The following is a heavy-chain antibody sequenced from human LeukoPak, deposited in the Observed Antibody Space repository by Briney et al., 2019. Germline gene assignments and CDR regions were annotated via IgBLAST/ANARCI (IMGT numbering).Heavy chain of an antibody. D-gene: IGHD6-13*01. CDR1: GGSISSSNW. CDR3: ARGGEISSWYGPNWFDP. V-gene: IGHV4-4*02. CDR2: IYHSGST. J-gene: IGHJ5*02. Sequence: SGTLSLTCAVSGGSISSSNWWSWVRQPPGKGLEWIGEIYHSGSTNYNPSLKSRVTISVDRSKNQFSLKLSSVTAADTAVYYCARGGEISSWYGPNWFDPWGQGTLVTVSS.